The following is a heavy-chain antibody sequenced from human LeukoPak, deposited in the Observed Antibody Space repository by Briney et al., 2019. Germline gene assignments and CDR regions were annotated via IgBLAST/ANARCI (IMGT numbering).Heavy chain of an antibody. J-gene: IGHJ4*02. CDR1: GFTFSSYW. Sequence: GGSLRLSCAVSGFTFSSYWMHWVRQAPGKGLVWVSRINSDGSSTIYADSVQGRFTISRDNARNTLYLQMNSLRAEDTAVYFCTRGTGSYYSLGYWGQGTLVTVSS. D-gene: IGHD3-10*01. CDR3: TRGTGSYYSLGY. V-gene: IGHV3-74*01. CDR2: INSDGSST.